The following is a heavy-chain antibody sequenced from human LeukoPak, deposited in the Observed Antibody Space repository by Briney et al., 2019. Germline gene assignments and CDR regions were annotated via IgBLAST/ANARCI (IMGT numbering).Heavy chain of an antibody. D-gene: IGHD2-2*01. Sequence: ASVKVSCKPSGYTFTGSYLHWVRQVPGQGLEWMGWTNPSTGGTKSAQQFEGRVTMTRDTSNTTGYLELRSLRLDDTATYYCARGGAFCSITTCHEFDHWGQGTLVIVSS. CDR3: ARGGAFCSITTCHEFDH. CDR2: TNPSTGGT. V-gene: IGHV1-2*02. CDR1: GYTFTGSY. J-gene: IGHJ4*02.